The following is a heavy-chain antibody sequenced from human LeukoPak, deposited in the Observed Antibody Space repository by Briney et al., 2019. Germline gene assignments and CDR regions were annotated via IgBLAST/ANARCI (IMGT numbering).Heavy chain of an antibody. V-gene: IGHV3-11*04. Sequence: GGSLRLSCAASGFIFSDYCMSWIRQAPGKGLEWVSYISSSGSTMYYTDSVKGRFTISRDNAKNSLYLQMNSLRAEDTAVYYCAELGITMIGGVWGKGTTVTISS. CDR2: ISSSGSTM. CDR3: AELGITMIGGV. D-gene: IGHD3-10*02. J-gene: IGHJ6*04. CDR1: GFIFSDYC.